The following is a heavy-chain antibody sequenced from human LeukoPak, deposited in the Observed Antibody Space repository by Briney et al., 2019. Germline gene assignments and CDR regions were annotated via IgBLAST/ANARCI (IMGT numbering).Heavy chain of an antibody. CDR3: ARLYYYDSSGLSPYYYYYMDV. CDR1: GYTFTSYG. J-gene: IGHJ6*03. V-gene: IGHV1-18*01. CDR2: ISAYNGNT. Sequence: ASVKVSCKASGYTFTSYGISWVRQAPGQGLEWMGWISAYNGNTNYAQKLQGRVTMTTDTSTSTAYMELRSLRSDDTAVYYCARLYYYDSSGLSPYYYYYMDVWGKGTTVTVSS. D-gene: IGHD3-22*01.